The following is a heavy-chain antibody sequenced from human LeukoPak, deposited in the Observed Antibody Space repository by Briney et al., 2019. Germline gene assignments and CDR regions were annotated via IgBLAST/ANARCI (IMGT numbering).Heavy chain of an antibody. J-gene: IGHJ4*02. V-gene: IGHV1-2*02. CDR3: ARVAFSGSYWGAFDY. CDR1: GYTFTGYY. D-gene: IGHD1-26*01. Sequence: ASVKVSCKASGYTFTGYYMHWVRQAPGQGLEWMGWINPNSGGTNYAQKSQGRVTMTRDTSISTAYMELSRLRSDDTAVYYCARVAFSGSYWGAFDYWGQGTLVTVSS. CDR2: INPNSGGT.